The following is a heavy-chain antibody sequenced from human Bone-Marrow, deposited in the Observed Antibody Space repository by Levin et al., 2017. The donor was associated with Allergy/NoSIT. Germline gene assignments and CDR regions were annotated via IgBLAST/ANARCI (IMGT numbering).Heavy chain of an antibody. CDR3: AREPSSWFSPYFDY. V-gene: IGHV1-2*02. D-gene: IGHD6-13*01. CDR2: INPNSGGT. J-gene: IGHJ4*02. CDR1: GYTFTGYY. Sequence: ASVKVSCKASGYTFTGYYMHWVRQAPGQGLEWMGWINPNSGGTNYAQKFQGRVTMTRDTSISTAYMELSRLRSDDTAVYYCAREPSSWFSPYFDYWGQGTLVTVSS.